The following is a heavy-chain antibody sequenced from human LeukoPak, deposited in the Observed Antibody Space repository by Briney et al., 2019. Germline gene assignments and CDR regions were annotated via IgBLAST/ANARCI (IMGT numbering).Heavy chain of an antibody. J-gene: IGHJ4*02. V-gene: IGHV4-31*03. Sequence: SETLSLTCTVSVGSISSGAHYWSWIRQHTGKGLEWIGYIYYSGSTYYNPSLKSRLTISVDTSKNQFSLKLSSVTAADTAVYYCARDSRGYGVVDYWGQGTLVTVSS. CDR2: IYYSGST. CDR3: ARDSRGYGVVDY. D-gene: IGHD5-12*01. CDR1: VGSISSGAHY.